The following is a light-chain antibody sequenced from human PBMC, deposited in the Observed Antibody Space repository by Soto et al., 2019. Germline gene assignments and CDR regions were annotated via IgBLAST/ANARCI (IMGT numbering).Light chain of an antibody. V-gene: IGKV1-8*01. CDR1: QGISSY. CDR3: QHYYSFPPT. Sequence: AIRMTQSPSSLSASTGDRVTITCRASQGISSYLAWYQQKPGKAPKLLIYAASTVQSGVPSRFSGSGSGTDFTLTINCLQSEDFATYFCQHYYSFPPTFGQGTTVEIK. J-gene: IGKJ1*01. CDR2: AAS.